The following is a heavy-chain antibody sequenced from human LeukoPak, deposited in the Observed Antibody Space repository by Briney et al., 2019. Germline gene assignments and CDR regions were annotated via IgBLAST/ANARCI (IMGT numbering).Heavy chain of an antibody. D-gene: IGHD3-10*02. V-gene: IGHV3-7*01. CDR2: IKQDGSEK. CDR3: AELGITMIGGV. Sequence: GGSLRLSCAASGFTVSSNYMSWVRQAPGKGLEWVANIKQDGSEKYYVDSVKGRFTISRDNAKNSLYLQMNSLRAEDTAVYYCAELGITMIGGVWGKGTTVTISS. J-gene: IGHJ6*04. CDR1: GFTVSSNY.